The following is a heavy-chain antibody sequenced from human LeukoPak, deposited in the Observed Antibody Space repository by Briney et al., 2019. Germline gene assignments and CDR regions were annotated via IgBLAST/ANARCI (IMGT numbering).Heavy chain of an antibody. CDR2: INPNSGGT. V-gene: IGHV1-2*02. D-gene: IGHD3-22*01. Sequence: ASVKVSCKASGYTFTSYDINWVRQAPGQGLEWMGWINPNSGGTNYAQKFQGRVTMTRDTSISTAYMELSRLRSDDTAVYYCARDFIHYYDSSGSGFFGYWGQGTLVTVSS. J-gene: IGHJ4*02. CDR3: ARDFIHYYDSSGSGFFGY. CDR1: GYTFTSYD.